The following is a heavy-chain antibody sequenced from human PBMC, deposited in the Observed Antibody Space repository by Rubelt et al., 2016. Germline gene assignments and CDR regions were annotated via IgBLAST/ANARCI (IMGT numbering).Heavy chain of an antibody. Sequence: QLQLQESGPGLVKPSETLSLTCTVSGGSISSSSYYWGWIRQPPVKGLEWIGYIYYSGGTNYNPSLKSRVTISVDTSKNQFSLKLSSVTAADTAVYYCVATKPGILYWLDPWGQGTLVTVSS. D-gene: IGHD1-14*01. CDR3: VATKPGILYWLDP. CDR2: IYYSGGT. V-gene: IGHV4-61*05. CDR1: GGSISSSSYY. J-gene: IGHJ5*02.